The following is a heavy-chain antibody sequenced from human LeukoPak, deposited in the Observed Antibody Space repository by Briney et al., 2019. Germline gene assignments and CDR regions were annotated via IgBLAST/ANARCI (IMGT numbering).Heavy chain of an antibody. CDR3: ARSHASRSYHNLNDY. D-gene: IGHD3-10*01. Sequence: SETLSLTCTVSGGSLSNYYWSWIRQPPGKGLEWIGYIYYSGSTNYNPSLRSRVSISVDTSKNQFSLTLNSVTAADTAVYYCARSHASRSYHNLNDYWGQGTLVTVSS. CDR2: IYYSGST. V-gene: IGHV4-59*01. J-gene: IGHJ4*01. CDR1: GGSLSNYY.